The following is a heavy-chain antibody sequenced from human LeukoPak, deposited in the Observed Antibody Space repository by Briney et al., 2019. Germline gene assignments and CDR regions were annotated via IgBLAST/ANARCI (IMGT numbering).Heavy chain of an antibody. D-gene: IGHD3-22*01. CDR1: GFSFSDHY. Sequence: GGSLRLSCAVSGFSFSDHYMDWVRQAPGKGLEWLGRIRNRAKSYTTQYAPSVKDRFTISRDDSRNSLYLQVNSLKTEDTAVYFCARVGDYYDSRGCSTDVFDIWGQGTMVTVSS. J-gene: IGHJ3*02. CDR3: ARVGDYYDSRGCSTDVFDI. V-gene: IGHV3-72*01. CDR2: IRNRAKSYTT.